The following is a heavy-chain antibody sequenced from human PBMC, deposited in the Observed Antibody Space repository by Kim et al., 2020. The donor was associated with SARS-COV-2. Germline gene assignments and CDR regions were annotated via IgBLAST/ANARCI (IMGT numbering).Heavy chain of an antibody. CDR2: N. Sequence: NHYNPSRKSRVTISVATSNNQFALKLTSLTAADTAVYYCARGGGTYYYWGQGTLVTVSS. D-gene: IGHD2-15*01. J-gene: IGHJ4*02. V-gene: IGHV4-34*01. CDR3: ARGGGTYYY.